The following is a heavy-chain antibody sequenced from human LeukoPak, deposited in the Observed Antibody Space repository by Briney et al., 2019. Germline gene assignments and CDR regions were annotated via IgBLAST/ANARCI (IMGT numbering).Heavy chain of an antibody. J-gene: IGHJ4*02. V-gene: IGHV5-51*01. CDR2: IYNGNSDT. D-gene: IGHD6-13*01. CDR3: AVMGPLAAAGYYVDY. Sequence: GGSLQISCQGSGCHFTSYWIGWVRQLPGKGREGMGIIYNGNSDTSYSPSFQGQVTISADTSISTAYLQWSSLKASDTAMYYCAVMGPLAAAGYYVDYWGQGTLVTVSS. CDR1: GCHFTSYW.